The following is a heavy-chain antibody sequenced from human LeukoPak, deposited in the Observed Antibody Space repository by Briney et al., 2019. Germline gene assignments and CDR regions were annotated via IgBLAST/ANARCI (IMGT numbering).Heavy chain of an antibody. V-gene: IGHV4-59*08. Sequence: PSETLSLTCTVSGGSISSYYWSWIRQPPGKGLEWIGYIYYSGSTNYNPSLKSRVTISVDTSKNQFSLKLSSVTAADTAVYYCARHGPPYYDILTGYYGANWFDPWGQGTLVTVSS. CDR3: ARHGPPYYDILTGYYGANWFDP. D-gene: IGHD3-9*01. CDR1: GGSISSYY. CDR2: IYYSGST. J-gene: IGHJ5*02.